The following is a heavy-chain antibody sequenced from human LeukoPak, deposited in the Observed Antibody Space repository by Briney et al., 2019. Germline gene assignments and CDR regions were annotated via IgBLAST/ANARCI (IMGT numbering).Heavy chain of an antibody. CDR2: ISRDGAGT. CDR3: VKGVQGIRGSNSWEYFQH. V-gene: IGHV3-64D*06. D-gene: IGHD3-10*01. CDR1: GFSFSSSA. Sequence: PGGSLRLSCSASGFSFSSSAMHWVRRAPGKGVEYVSAISRDGAGTYYADSVKDRVTISRDNSKNTLYLQMSSLTPEDTAVYYCVKGVQGIRGSNSWEYFQHWGQGTLVTVSS. J-gene: IGHJ1*01.